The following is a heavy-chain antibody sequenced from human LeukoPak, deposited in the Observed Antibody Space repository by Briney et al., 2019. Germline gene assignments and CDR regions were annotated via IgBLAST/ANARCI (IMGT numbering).Heavy chain of an antibody. CDR1: GYTFTDYY. V-gene: IGHV1-2*02. Sequence: ASVKVSCKASGYTFTDYYTHWVRQAPGQGLEWMGWIDPNSGATNYAQKFQGRITMTRDTSISTAYMELSRLRSDDTAVYYCARVGATYSGDPWGQGTLVTVSS. D-gene: IGHD1-26*01. CDR2: IDPNSGAT. J-gene: IGHJ5*02. CDR3: ARVGATYSGDP.